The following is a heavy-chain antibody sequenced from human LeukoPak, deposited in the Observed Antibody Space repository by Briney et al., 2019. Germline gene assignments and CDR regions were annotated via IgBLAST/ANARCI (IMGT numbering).Heavy chain of an antibody. J-gene: IGHJ4*02. Sequence: SETLSLTCAVSGGSISSGGYSWSWIRQPPGKGLEWIGYIYHSGSTYYNPSLKSRVTISVDRSKNQFSLKLSSVTAADTAVYYCARGEGYGDYQSFFDYWGQGTLVTASS. V-gene: IGHV4-30-2*01. CDR1: GGSISSGGYS. CDR3: ARGEGYGDYQSFFDY. D-gene: IGHD4-17*01. CDR2: IYHSGST.